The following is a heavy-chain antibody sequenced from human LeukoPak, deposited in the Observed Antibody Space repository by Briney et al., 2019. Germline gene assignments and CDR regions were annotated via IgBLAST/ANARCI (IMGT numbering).Heavy chain of an antibody. J-gene: IGHJ4*02. CDR2: IYYSGST. D-gene: IGHD3-3*01. V-gene: IGHV4-39*01. CDR3: VRHPALRYDFWSGYSIDY. CDR1: GDSISSGLYY. Sequence: SETLSLTCTVSGDSISSGLYYWGWIRQPPGKGLEWIGTIYYSGSTHYNPFLKSRVTISIDISNNQFSLRLMSVTAADTAVYYCVRHPALRYDFWSGYSIDYWGQGTLVTVSS.